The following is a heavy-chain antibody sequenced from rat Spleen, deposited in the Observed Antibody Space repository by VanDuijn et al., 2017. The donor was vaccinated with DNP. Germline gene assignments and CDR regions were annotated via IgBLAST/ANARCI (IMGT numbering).Heavy chain of an antibody. CDR1: GFSLTSYT. J-gene: IGHJ1*01. Sequence: QVRLEESGPGLVQPSETLSLTCTVSGFSLTSYTVSWVRQPPGKGLEWMGRIQSGGSTDYNPALKSRLSISRDTSKSQVFLRMNSLQTEDTAIYFCSRVLYNGYQRHYWSFDFWGPGTMVTVSS. V-gene: IGHV2-15*01. CDR3: SRVLYNGYQRHYWSFDF. D-gene: IGHD1-6*01. CDR2: IQSGGST.